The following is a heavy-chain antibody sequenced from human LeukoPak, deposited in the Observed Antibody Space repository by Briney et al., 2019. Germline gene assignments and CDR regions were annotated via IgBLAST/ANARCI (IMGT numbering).Heavy chain of an antibody. CDR1: GFTFSSYW. CDR3: AKEGSVCTNGVCRYFDS. J-gene: IGHJ4*02. V-gene: IGHV3-7*03. Sequence: GGSLRLSCVVSGFTFSSYWMSWVRQAPGKGLEWVANIKQDGSEKYYVGSLKGRFTISRDNAKNSLYLQMDSLRVEDTALYYCAKEGSVCTNGVCRYFDSWGQGTLVTVSS. D-gene: IGHD2-8*01. CDR2: IKQDGSEK.